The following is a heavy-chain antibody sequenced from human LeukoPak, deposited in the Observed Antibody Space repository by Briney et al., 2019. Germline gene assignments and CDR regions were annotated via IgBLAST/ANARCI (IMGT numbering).Heavy chain of an antibody. J-gene: IGHJ4*02. Sequence: GGSLRLSCSASGFNLNDYAMNWVRQAPGKGLERVSYISKASSTMYYADSVRGRFTISRDNGKNSLFLDMKSLRDDDTAVYFCARDLNWGTGTGPDYWGQGTLVTVSS. CDR3: ARDLNWGTGTGPDY. CDR2: ISKASSTM. CDR1: GFNLNDYA. V-gene: IGHV3-48*02. D-gene: IGHD7-27*01.